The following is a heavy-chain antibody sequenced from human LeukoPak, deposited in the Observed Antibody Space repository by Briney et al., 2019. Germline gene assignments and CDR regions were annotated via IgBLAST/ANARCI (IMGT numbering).Heavy chain of an antibody. CDR2: IIPIFGTA. J-gene: IGHJ5*02. D-gene: IGHD3-3*01. CDR3: ARGHYDLNWFDP. CDR1: GGTFSSYA. V-gene: IGHV1-69*06. Sequence: SVKVSCKASGGTFSSYAISWVRQAPGQGLEWMGGIIPIFGTANYAQKFQGRVTITADKSTSTAYMELSSLRSDDTAVYYCARGHYDLNWFDPWGQGTLVTVSS.